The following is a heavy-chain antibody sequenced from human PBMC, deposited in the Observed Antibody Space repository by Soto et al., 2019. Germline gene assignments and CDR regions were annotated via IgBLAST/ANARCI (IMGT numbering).Heavy chain of an antibody. CDR2: IIPIFGTA. J-gene: IGHJ6*02. CDR1: GGTFSSYA. CDR3: ARDLEGGITGGMDV. D-gene: IGHD3-3*01. Sequence: RASVKVSCKASGGTFSSYAISWVRQAPGQGLEWMGGIIPIFGTANYAQKFQGRVTITADESTSTAYMELSSLRSEDTAVYYCARDLEGGITGGMDVWGQGTTVTVSS. V-gene: IGHV1-69*13.